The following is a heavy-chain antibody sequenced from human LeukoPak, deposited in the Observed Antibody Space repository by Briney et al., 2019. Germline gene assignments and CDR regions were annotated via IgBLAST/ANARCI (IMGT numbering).Heavy chain of an antibody. V-gene: IGHV1-2*02. J-gene: IGHJ3*02. CDR1: GYTFTGYY. CDR2: INPNSGGT. Sequence: ASVKVSCKASGYTFTGYYMHWVRQAPGQGLEWMGWINPNSGGTNYAQKFQGRVTMTRDTSISTASMELSRLRPDDTAVYYCARFGYYYDSSGSKLTDAFDIWGQGTMVTVSS. CDR3: ARFGYYYDSSGSKLTDAFDI. D-gene: IGHD3-22*01.